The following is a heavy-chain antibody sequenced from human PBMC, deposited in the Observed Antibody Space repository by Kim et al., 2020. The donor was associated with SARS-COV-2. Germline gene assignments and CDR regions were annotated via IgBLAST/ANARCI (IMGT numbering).Heavy chain of an antibody. CDR3: ARDHGDFINWFDP. Sequence: SETLSLTCTVSGGSISSSSYYWGWIRQPPGKGLEWIGSIYYSGSTYYNPSLKSRVTISVDTSKNQFSLKLSSVTAADTAVYYCARDHGDFINWFDPWGQGTLVTVSS. D-gene: IGHD4-17*01. CDR1: GGSISSSSYY. J-gene: IGHJ5*02. CDR2: IYYSGST. V-gene: IGHV4-39*07.